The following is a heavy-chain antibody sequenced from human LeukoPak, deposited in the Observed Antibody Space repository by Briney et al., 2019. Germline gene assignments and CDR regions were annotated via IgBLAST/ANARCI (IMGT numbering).Heavy chain of an antibody. V-gene: IGHV4-4*07. Sequence: PSETLSLTCTVSGGSISSYDWSWIRQPAGKGLEWIGRIYTSGSTKYNPSLKSRVTMSLDTSKKQFSLKLSSVTATDTDVYYCARLTSSWYQDWYFDLWGRGTLVTVSS. D-gene: IGHD6-13*01. CDR3: ARLTSSWYQDWYFDL. J-gene: IGHJ2*01. CDR1: GGSISSYD. CDR2: IYTSGST.